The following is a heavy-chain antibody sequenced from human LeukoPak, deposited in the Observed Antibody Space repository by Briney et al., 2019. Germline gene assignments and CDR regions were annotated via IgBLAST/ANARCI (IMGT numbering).Heavy chain of an antibody. CDR2: ISYDGSNK. D-gene: IGHD2-2*01. V-gene: IGHV3-30*18. J-gene: IGHJ4*02. Sequence: PGRSLRLSCAASGFTFSSYGMHWVRQAPGKGLEWVAVISYDGSNKYYADSVQGRSTISRDNSKNTLYLQMNSLRGEDTAVYYCAKTPGAINYYFDYWGQGTLVTVSS. CDR3: AKTPGAINYYFDY. CDR1: GFTFSSYG.